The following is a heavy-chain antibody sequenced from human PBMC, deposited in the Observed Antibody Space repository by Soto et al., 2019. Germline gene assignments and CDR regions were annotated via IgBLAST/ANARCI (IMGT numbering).Heavy chain of an antibody. CDR2: INTNTGNP. V-gene: IGHV7-4-1*01. CDR3: AREIEVLRYFDWLPGGYNWFDP. J-gene: IGHJ5*02. CDR1: GYTFTSYA. D-gene: IGHD3-9*01. Sequence: ASVKVSCKASGYTFTSYAMNWVRQAPGQGLEWMGWINTNTGNPTYAQGFTGRFVFSLDTSVSTAYLQICSLKAEDTAVYYCAREIEVLRYFDWLPGGYNWFDPWGKRTMVTVSS.